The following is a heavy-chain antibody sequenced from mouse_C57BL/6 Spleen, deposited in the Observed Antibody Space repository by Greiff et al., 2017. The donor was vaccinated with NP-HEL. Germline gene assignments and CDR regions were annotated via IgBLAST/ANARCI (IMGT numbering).Heavy chain of an antibody. CDR2: ISNGGGSP. D-gene: IGHD1-1*01. J-gene: IGHJ3*01. CDR1: GFTFSDYY. V-gene: IGHV5-12*01. Sequence: EVQLVESGGGLVQPGGSLKLSCAASGFTFSDYYMYWVRQTPEKRLEWVAYISNGGGSPYYPDTVKGRFTISRDNAKNTLYLQMSRLKSEDTAMYYCARPLGHYYGSPFAYWGQGTLVTVSA. CDR3: ARPLGHYYGSPFAY.